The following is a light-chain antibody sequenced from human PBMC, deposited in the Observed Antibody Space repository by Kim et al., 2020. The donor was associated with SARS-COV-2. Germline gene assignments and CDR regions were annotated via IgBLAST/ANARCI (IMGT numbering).Light chain of an antibody. Sequence: QSITISRTGTSSDVGYYNNVSWYQQHPGEAPKLLIYAVSGRPSGVSDRFSGSKSDNTASLTISGLQAEDEADYYCSSYTSSSTVVFGGGTKVTVL. CDR2: AVS. V-gene: IGLV2-14*03. CDR1: SSDVGYYNN. J-gene: IGLJ2*01. CDR3: SSYTSSSTVV.